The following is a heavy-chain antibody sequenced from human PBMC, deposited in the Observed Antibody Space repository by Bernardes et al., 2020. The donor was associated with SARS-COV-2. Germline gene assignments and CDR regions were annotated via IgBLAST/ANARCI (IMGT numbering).Heavy chain of an antibody. J-gene: IGHJ5*02. CDR2: INPHDSET. V-gene: IGHV5-51*01. CDR3: ARHNRMDVDGNPSRWVDP. CDR1: GYTFVNNW. D-gene: IGHD5-12*01. Sequence: GESLNISCQGSGYTFVNNWIVWVRQMPGKGLEWMGTINPHDSETKYSPSLQGQVTISADKSVSTAYLQWSSLKASDTAMYYCARHNRMDVDGNPSRWVDPWGQGTLVTVSS.